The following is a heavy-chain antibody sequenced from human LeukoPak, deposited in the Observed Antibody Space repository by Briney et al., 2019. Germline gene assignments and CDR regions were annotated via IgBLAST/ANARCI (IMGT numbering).Heavy chain of an antibody. J-gene: IGHJ4*02. V-gene: IGHV4-4*07. CDR1: GVSISTYY. CDR3: ARDGYTSGYYRFDY. Sequence: SETLSLTCTVSGVSISTYYWSWIRQPAGKGLEWIGRIYSSGTTNYNPSLKSRVTMSVDTPKNRFSLRLSSVTAADTAVYYCARDGYTSGYYRFDYWGQGTLVTVSS. D-gene: IGHD6-19*01. CDR2: IYSSGTT.